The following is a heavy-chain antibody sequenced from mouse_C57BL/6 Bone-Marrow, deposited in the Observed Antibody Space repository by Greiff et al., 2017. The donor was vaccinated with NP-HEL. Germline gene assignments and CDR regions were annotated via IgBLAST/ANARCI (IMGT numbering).Heavy chain of an antibody. Sequence: QVTLKESGPGILQPSQTLSLTCSFSGFSLSTFGMGVGWIRQPSGQGLEWLAHIWWDDDKYYNPALKSRLTISKDTSKNQVFLKIANVDTADTATYYCALYYSNYGAYWGQGTLVTVSA. CDR2: IWWDDDK. CDR3: ALYYSNYGAY. CDR1: GFSLSTFGMG. J-gene: IGHJ3*01. V-gene: IGHV8-8*01. D-gene: IGHD2-5*01.